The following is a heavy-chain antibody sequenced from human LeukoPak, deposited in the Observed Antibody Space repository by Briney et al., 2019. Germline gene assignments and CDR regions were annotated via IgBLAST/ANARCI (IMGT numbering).Heavy chain of an antibody. CDR2: FDPEDGET. D-gene: IGHD1-26*01. V-gene: IGHV1-24*01. Sequence: GASVKVSCKVSGYTLSEFSMHWVRQAPGKGLEWMGGFDPEDGETIYAQKFQGRVTMTEDTSTHTVYMEVSRLRSEDTALYYCATVTGRIGAFDIWGQGTKVTVSS. CDR1: GYTLSEFS. CDR3: ATVTGRIGAFDI. J-gene: IGHJ3*02.